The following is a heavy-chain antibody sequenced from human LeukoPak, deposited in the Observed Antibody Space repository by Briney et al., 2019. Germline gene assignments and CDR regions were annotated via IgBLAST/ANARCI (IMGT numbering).Heavy chain of an antibody. V-gene: IGHV1-2*02. CDR3: ASGSGLYSPDY. J-gene: IGHJ4*02. D-gene: IGHD3-3*01. Sequence: GPSVNVSCKASGYTFTANYLHWVRQAPGQGLEWMGWIDPNSGGTNHAQMFQVRVTMTRDTSISTAYMELSRLRSDDTAVYYCASGSGLYSPDYWGQGTLVTVSS. CDR2: IDPNSGGT. CDR1: GYTFTANY.